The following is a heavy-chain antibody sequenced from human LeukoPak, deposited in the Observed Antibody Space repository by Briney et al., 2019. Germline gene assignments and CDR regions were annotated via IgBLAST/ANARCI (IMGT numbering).Heavy chain of an antibody. CDR3: AKDKVWGSLDTHYFDY. CDR1: GFTFDDYA. V-gene: IGHV3-43*02. D-gene: IGHD3-16*01. CDR2: ISGDGGST. J-gene: IGHJ4*02. Sequence: PGGSLRLSCAASGFTFDDYAMHWVRQAPGKGLEWVSLISGDGGSTYYADSVKGRFTISRGNSKNSLYLQMNSLRTEDTALYYCAKDKVWGSLDTHYFDYWGQGTLVTVSS.